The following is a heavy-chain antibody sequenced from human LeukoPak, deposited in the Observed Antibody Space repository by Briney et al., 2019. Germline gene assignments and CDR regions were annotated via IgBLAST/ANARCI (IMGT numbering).Heavy chain of an antibody. CDR1: GFTVSSNY. CDR2: IYSGGST. J-gene: IGHJ4*02. D-gene: IGHD6-13*01. CDR3: AKLAADRLRTENFDY. V-gene: IGHV3-66*04. Sequence: GGSLRLSCAASGFTVSSNYMSWVRQAPGKGLEWVSVIYSGGSTYYADSVKGRFTISRDNSKNTLYLQMNSLRAEDTAVYYCAKLAADRLRTENFDYWGQGTLVTVSS.